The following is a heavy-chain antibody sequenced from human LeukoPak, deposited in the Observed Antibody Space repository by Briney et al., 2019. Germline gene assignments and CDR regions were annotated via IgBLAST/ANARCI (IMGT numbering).Heavy chain of an antibody. Sequence: GGSLRLSCAASGFTFDDYGMSWVRQAPGKGLEWVSGINWNGGSTGYADSVKGRFTISRDNARNSLYLQMNSLRAEDTALYYCARSRGGIAAAGRFDYWGQGTLVTVSS. J-gene: IGHJ4*02. CDR2: INWNGGST. CDR1: GFTFDDYG. V-gene: IGHV3-20*04. CDR3: ARSRGGIAAAGRFDY. D-gene: IGHD6-13*01.